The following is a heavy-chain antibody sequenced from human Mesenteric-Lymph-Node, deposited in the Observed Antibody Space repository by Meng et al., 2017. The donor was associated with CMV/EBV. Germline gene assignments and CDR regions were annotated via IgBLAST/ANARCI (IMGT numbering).Heavy chain of an antibody. CDR3: TRGNWKYVDS. J-gene: IGHJ6*02. CDR1: GDSVSNDDDY. Sequence: SETLSLTCTVSGDSVSNDDDYWSWIRQPPGRGLEWIGYIYYTGSTNYNPSLKSRVTISVDTSKNQFSLKLSSMTAADTAMYYCTRGNWKYVDSWGQGTTVTVSS. V-gene: IGHV4-61*08. D-gene: IGHD1-7*01. CDR2: IYYTGST.